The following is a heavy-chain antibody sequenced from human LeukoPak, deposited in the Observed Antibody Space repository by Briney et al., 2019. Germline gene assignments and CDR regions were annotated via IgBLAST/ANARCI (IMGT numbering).Heavy chain of an antibody. V-gene: IGHV4-34*01. CDR2: INHSGST. CDR1: GGSFSGYY. D-gene: IGHD3-10*01. Sequence: SETLSLTCAVYGGSFSGYYWSWIRQPPGKGLEWIGEINHSGSTNYNPSLKSRVTISVDTSKNQFSLKLSSVTAADTAVYYCARSFRTYYCGSGSYYWVPRPNYYYYYGMDVWGQGTTVTVSS. J-gene: IGHJ6*02. CDR3: ARSFRTYYCGSGSYYWVPRPNYYYYYGMDV.